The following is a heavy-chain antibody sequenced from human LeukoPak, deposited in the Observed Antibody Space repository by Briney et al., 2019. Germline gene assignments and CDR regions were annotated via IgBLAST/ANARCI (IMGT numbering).Heavy chain of an antibody. D-gene: IGHD4-11*01. CDR3: ARYSVTPFDY. Sequence: ASVKVSCKASGYTFTSYYMHWVRQAPGQGLEWMGIINPSGGSTTYAQKFQVRVTMTRDMSTSTVYMELSSLRSEDTAMYYCARYSVTPFDYWGQGTLVTVSS. CDR2: INPSGGST. J-gene: IGHJ4*02. V-gene: IGHV1-46*01. CDR1: GYTFTSYY.